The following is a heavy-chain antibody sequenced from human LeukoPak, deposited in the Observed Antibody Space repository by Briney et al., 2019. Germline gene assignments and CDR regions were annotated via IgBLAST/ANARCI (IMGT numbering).Heavy chain of an antibody. V-gene: IGHV4-34*01. CDR1: GGSFSGYY. J-gene: IGHJ6*03. CDR3: ARGGAAAGIYYYYYYMDV. D-gene: IGHD6-13*01. CDR2: INHSGST. Sequence: PSETLSLTCAVYGGSFSGYYWSWIRQPPGKGLEWIGEINHSGSTNYNPSLKSRVTISVDTSKNQLSLKLSSVTAADTAVYYCARGGAAAGIYYYYYYMDVWGKGTTVTVSS.